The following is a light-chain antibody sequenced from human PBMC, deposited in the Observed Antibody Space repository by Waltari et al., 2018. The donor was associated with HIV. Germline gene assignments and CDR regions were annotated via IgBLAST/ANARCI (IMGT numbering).Light chain of an antibody. CDR3: SSYTSSATLV. J-gene: IGLJ2*01. CDR2: EVS. Sequence: QSALTQPASVSGSPGQSITISCTGTSNDVGGYNYVSWYQHHPGKAPKLMIYEVSDQPSGVSSRFSGSKSGNTASLTISGLQAEDEADYYCSSYTSSATLVFGGGTKLTV. CDR1: SNDVGGYNY. V-gene: IGLV2-14*01.